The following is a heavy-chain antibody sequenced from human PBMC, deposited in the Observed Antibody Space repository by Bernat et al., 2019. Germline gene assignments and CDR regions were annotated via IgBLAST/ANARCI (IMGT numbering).Heavy chain of an antibody. CDR3: ARVAAPPEEGMDV. CDR2: IKSKTDGGTT. CDR1: GFTFSNAW. V-gene: IGHV3-15*01. Sequence: EVQLVESGGGLVKPGGSLRLSCAASGFTFSNAWMSWVRQAPGKGLEWVGRIKSKTDGGTTDYAAPVKGRFTISRDDSKNTLYLQMNSLRAEDTAVYYCARVAAPPEEGMDVWGQGTTVTVSS. D-gene: IGHD6-13*01. J-gene: IGHJ6*02.